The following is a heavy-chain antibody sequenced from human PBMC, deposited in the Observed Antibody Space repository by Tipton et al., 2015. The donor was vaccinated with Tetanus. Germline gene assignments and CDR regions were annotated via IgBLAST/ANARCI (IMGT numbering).Heavy chain of an antibody. CDR3: ARQEPPRRFFYESSGSSD. D-gene: IGHD3-22*01. J-gene: IGHJ4*02. Sequence: TLSLTCTVSGGSISSSYYYWGWIRQPPGKGLEWIGHIFYSGSTHYNPSLESRVTMSVDTSKNQFSLKVKSVTAADTAVYFCARQEPPRRFFYESSGSSDWGQGILVTVSS. CDR1: GGSISSSYYY. V-gene: IGHV4-39*01. CDR2: IFYSGST.